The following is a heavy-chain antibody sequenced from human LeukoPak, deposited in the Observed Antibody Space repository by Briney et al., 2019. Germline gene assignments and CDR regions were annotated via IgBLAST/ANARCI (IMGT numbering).Heavy chain of an antibody. V-gene: IGHV3-21*04. CDR2: ISSSSGDI. J-gene: IGHJ3*02. CDR1: GFXFSTYS. D-gene: IGHD3-16*01. CDR3: ARDVEGGTFDI. Sequence: GGSLRLSCAASGFXFSTYSINWVRQAPGKGPEWVSSISSSSGDIYYGDSVKGRFTISKDNAKNSLFLEMSSLRADDTAVYFCARDVEGGTFDIWGQGTTVTVSS.